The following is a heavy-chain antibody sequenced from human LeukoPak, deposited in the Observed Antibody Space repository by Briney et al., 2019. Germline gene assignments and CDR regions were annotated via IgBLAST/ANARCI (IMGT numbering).Heavy chain of an antibody. D-gene: IGHD3-10*01. V-gene: IGHV3-11*01. J-gene: IGHJ6*02. CDR2: ISSSGSTI. CDR3: ARDRYYGSGRSYYYYGMDV. Sequence: PGGSLRLSCAASGFTFSDYYMSWIRQAPGKGLEWVSYISSSGSTIYYADSVKGQFTISRDNAKNSLYLQMNSLRAEDTAVYYCARDRYYGSGRSYYYYGMDVWGQGTTVTVSS. CDR1: GFTFSDYY.